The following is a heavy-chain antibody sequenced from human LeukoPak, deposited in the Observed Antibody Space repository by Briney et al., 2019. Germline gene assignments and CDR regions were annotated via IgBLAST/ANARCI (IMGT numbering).Heavy chain of an antibody. CDR1: GFTVSPHG. Sequence: GGSLRLSCAASGFTVSPHGMHWLRQAPGKGLEWVTFIRFDGSNAYYTDSVEGRFTISRDNSKNTLYLQMNSLTTEDTAVYYCAGDFDYWGQGTLVTVSS. V-gene: IGHV3-30*02. CDR3: AGDFDY. J-gene: IGHJ4*02. CDR2: IRFDGSNA.